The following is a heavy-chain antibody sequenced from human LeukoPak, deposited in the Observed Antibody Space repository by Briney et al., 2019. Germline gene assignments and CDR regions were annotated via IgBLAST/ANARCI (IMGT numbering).Heavy chain of an antibody. V-gene: IGHV3-15*01. CDR2: IQSKSNGGTT. J-gene: IGHJ4*02. D-gene: IGHD3-16*01. CDR3: VGGGFLGN. CDR1: GVTLSNTW. Sequence: GGSLRLSCAASGVTLSNTWVTWVRQAPGQGLEWVGLIQSKSNGGTTDYTEPVKGRFTISRDDSKNTMYLQMNSLKTEDTAVYYCVGGGFLGNWGRGTLVTVSS.